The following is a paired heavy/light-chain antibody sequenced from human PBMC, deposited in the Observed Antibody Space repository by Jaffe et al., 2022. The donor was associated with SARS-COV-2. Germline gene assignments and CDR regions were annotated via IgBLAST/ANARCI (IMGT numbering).Heavy chain of an antibody. V-gene: IGHV3-48*02. CDR3: ARDPAFTDAFDM. D-gene: IGHD3-16*01. CDR2: ISSGSSTI. J-gene: IGHJ3*02. CDR1: GFTFSTYS. Sequence: EVQLVESGGGLVQPGGSLRLSCSASGFTFSTYSMHWVRQAPGKGLEWLSYISSGSSTIHYADSVKGRFTISRDNAKNSLYLQMNSLRDEDTAVYYCARDPAFTDAFDMWGQGTMVTVSS.
Light chain of an antibody. CDR3: QHYDHLPWT. CDR1: QDIKNF. V-gene: IGKV1-33*01. Sequence: DIQMTQSPSSLSASVGDRVTITCQASQDIKNFLNWYQQKPGKAPKLLIYDASNLETGVPSRFSGSGSGTDFTFTISSLQPEDIATYYCQHYDHLPWTFGQGTKVEIK. CDR2: DAS. J-gene: IGKJ1*01.